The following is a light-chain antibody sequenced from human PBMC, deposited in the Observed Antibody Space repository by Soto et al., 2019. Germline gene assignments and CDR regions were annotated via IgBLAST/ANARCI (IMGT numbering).Light chain of an antibody. V-gene: IGKV1-5*03. Sequence: DIPMTQSPSTLSASVGDRVTITCRASQSIGRSLAWYQQKPGKAPKLLIFKASTLERGVPSRFSGSGSGTEFTLTINSLQPDDFATYYCQQCDSYSYTFGQGTKLDIK. CDR2: KAS. J-gene: IGKJ2*01. CDR3: QQCDSYSYT. CDR1: QSIGRS.